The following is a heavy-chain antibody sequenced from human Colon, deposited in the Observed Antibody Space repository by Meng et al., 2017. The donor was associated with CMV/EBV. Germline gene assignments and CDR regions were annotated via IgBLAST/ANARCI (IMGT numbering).Heavy chain of an antibody. CDR2: ITGGGNT. CDR1: GFNISSFA. D-gene: IGHD6-19*01. V-gene: IGHV3-23*01. J-gene: IGHJ4*02. Sequence: YCADSGFNISSFAMTWVRQAPGKGLEWVSAITGGGNTYYADSVKGRFTISRDNSKNTLYLQMNSLRAEDTAVYYCAKLYDSGWVDYWGQGTLVTVSS. CDR3: AKLYDSGWVDY.